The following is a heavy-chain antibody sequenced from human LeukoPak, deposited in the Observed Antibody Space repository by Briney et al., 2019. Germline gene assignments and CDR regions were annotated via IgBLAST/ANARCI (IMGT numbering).Heavy chain of an antibody. CDR1: GFTFSSYG. J-gene: IGHJ4*02. CDR3: AKGTIFGVVTSFDY. D-gene: IGHD3-3*01. V-gene: IGHV3-30*02. CDR2: IRYDGSNK. Sequence: GGSLRLSCAASGFTFSSYGMHWVRQAPGKGLEWVAFIRYDGSNKYCADSVEGRFTISRDNSKNTLYLQMNSLRAEDTAVYYCAKGTIFGVVTSFDYWGQGTLVTVSS.